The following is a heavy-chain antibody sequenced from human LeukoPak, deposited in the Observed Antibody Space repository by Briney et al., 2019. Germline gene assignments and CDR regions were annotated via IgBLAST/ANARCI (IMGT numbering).Heavy chain of an antibody. Sequence: GGSLRLSCAASGFTFSSYSMNWVRQAPGRGLEWVSGISNGGTNIYYTDSVKGRFTISRDNSRNTLYLQMNSLRADDTARYYCAKDFVYGSRFPRPLDYWGQGTLVTVSS. CDR2: ISNGGTNI. CDR3: AKDFVYGSRFPRPLDY. CDR1: GFTFSSYS. V-gene: IGHV3-23*01. J-gene: IGHJ4*02. D-gene: IGHD3-3*01.